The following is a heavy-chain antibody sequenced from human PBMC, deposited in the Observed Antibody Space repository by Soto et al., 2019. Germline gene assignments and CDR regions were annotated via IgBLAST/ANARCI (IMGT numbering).Heavy chain of an antibody. V-gene: IGHV4-30-4*01. J-gene: IGHJ4*02. CDR1: GGSISSGDYY. Sequence: SETLSLTCTVSGGSISSGDYYWSWIRQPPGKGLEWIGYIYYSGSTYYNPSLKSRVTISVDTSKNQFSLKLSSVTAADTAVYYCASVRYYYDSSGYSWRALDFWGQGTLVTVSS. CDR2: IYYSGST. D-gene: IGHD3-22*01. CDR3: ASVRYYYDSSGYSWRALDF.